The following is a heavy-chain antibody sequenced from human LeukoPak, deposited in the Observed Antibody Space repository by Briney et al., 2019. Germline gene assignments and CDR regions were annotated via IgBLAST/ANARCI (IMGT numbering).Heavy chain of an antibody. J-gene: IGHJ1*01. Sequence: SQTLSLTCPISGDSVSSNSAAWNWIQQSPSRGLEGLGRTYYRSEWYNDYAVSVKSRIIINPDTSKNQFSLQLNSVTPEDTAVYYCAQADSTGYFYFQHWGQGTLVTVSS. CDR3: AQADSTGYFYFQH. D-gene: IGHD3-22*01. V-gene: IGHV6-1*01. CDR2: TYYRSEWYN. CDR1: GDSVSSNSAA.